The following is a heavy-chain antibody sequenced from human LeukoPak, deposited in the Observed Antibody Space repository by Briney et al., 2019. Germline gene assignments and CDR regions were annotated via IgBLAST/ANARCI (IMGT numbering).Heavy chain of an antibody. J-gene: IGHJ4*02. D-gene: IGHD6-13*01. V-gene: IGHV3-33*06. Sequence: PGTSLRLSCAASGFTFSSYGMHWVRQAPGKGLEWVAVIWYDGSNKYYAGSVKGRFTISRDNSKNTLYLQMNSLRAEDTAVYYCAKDHSSSWSNFDYWGQGTLVTVSS. CDR3: AKDHSSSWSNFDY. CDR2: IWYDGSNK. CDR1: GFTFSSYG.